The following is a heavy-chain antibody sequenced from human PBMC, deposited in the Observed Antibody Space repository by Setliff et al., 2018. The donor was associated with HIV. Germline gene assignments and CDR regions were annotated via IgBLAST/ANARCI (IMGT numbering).Heavy chain of an antibody. CDR3: ARRVQGSNWYSRYYYYYIDV. Sequence: ASVKVSCKASGYTFTSYGISWVRQAPGQGLEWMGWISAYNGNTNYAQKFQGRVTMTTDTSTRTAYMELRSLRSDDTAVYYCARRVQGSNWYSRYYYYYIDVWGKGTTVTVSS. D-gene: IGHD6-13*01. CDR2: ISAYNGNT. V-gene: IGHV1-18*01. J-gene: IGHJ6*03. CDR1: GYTFTSYG.